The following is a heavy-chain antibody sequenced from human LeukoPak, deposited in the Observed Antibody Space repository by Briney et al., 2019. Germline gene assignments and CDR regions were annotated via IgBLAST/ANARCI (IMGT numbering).Heavy chain of an antibody. V-gene: IGHV3-23*01. CDR2: ISGSGGST. CDR1: GFTVSTNY. J-gene: IGHJ4*02. CDR3: AKRVSDRAHCGGDCYLVDY. D-gene: IGHD2-21*02. Sequence: GGSLRLSCAASGFTVSTNYMSWVRQAPGKGLEWVSGISGSGGSTYYADSVKGRFTISRDNSKNTLYLQMNSLRAEDTAVYYCAKRVSDRAHCGGDCYLVDYWGQGTLVTVSS.